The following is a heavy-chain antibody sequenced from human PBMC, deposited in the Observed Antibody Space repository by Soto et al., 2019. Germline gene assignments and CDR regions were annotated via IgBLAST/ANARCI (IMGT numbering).Heavy chain of an antibody. D-gene: IGHD3-10*01. CDR3: ARAVRGVAWDAFDI. V-gene: IGHV1-69*01. CDR1: GGTFSSYA. Sequence: QVQLVQSGAEVKKSGSSVKVSCKASGGTFSSYAISWVRQAPGQGLEWMGGIIPIFGTANYAQKFQGRVTITADESTSTAYMELSSLRSEDTAVYYCARAVRGVAWDAFDIWGQGTMVTVSS. J-gene: IGHJ3*02. CDR2: IIPIFGTA.